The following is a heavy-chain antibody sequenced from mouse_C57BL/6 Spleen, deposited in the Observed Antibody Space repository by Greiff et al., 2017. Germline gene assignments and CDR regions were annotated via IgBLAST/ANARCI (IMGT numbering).Heavy chain of an antibody. CDR2: IDPETGGT. CDR3: TRGAGTHFDY. CDR1: GYTFTDYE. D-gene: IGHD4-1*01. Sequence: VQLQQSGAELVRPGASVTLSCKASGYTFTDYEMHWVKQPPVHGLEWIGAIDPETGGTASNQKFKGKAILTAAKSSSTAYMELRIMTSDDSAVYYCTRGAGTHFDYWGQGTTLTVSS. J-gene: IGHJ2*01. V-gene: IGHV1-15*01.